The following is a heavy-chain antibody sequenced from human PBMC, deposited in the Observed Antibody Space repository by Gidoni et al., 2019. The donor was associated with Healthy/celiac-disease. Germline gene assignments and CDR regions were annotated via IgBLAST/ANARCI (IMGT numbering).Heavy chain of an antibody. J-gene: IGHJ4*02. D-gene: IGHD3-10*02. CDR2: IYYSGST. CDR3: ARHWGLTMSSFDY. CDR1: GGSISSRSHY. Sequence: QLQLQESGPGLVKPSETMSPTCTVAGGSISSRSHYWGWIRQPPGKGLEWIGSIYYSGSTYYNPSLKSRVTISVDTSKNQFSLKLSSVTAADTAVYYCARHWGLTMSSFDYWGQGTLVTVSS. V-gene: IGHV4-39*01.